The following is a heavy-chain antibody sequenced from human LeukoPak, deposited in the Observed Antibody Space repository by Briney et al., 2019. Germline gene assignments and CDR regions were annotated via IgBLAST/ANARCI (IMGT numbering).Heavy chain of an antibody. J-gene: IGHJ3*02. CDR3: ARGVLLQGRGAFDI. Sequence: ASVKVSCKASGGTFSSYAISWVRQAPGQGLEWMGWVIPNSGGTNYAQKFQDRVTMTRDTSISTAYMELSGLTDDDTAVYYCARGVLLQGRGAFDIWGQGAMVTVSS. D-gene: IGHD2-15*01. CDR2: VIPNSGGT. V-gene: IGHV1-2*02. CDR1: GGTFSSYA.